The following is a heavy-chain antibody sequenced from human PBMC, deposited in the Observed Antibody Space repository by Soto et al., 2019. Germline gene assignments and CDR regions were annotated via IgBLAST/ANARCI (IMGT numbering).Heavy chain of an antibody. D-gene: IGHD6-13*01. CDR2: IYYSGST. CDR1: GGSVSSGSYY. J-gene: IGHJ5*02. Sequence: QVQLQESGPGLVKPSETLSLTCTVSGGSVSSGSYYWSWIRQPPGKGLEWIGYIYYSGSTNYNPSLKSRVTISVDTSKNQFSLKMSSVTAADTAVYYCARETGYSSIWYGPPSWFDPWGQGTLVTVSS. CDR3: ARETGYSSIWYGPPSWFDP. V-gene: IGHV4-61*01.